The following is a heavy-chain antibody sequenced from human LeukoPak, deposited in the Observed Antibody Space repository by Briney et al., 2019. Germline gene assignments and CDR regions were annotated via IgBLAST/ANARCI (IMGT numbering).Heavy chain of an antibody. J-gene: IGHJ5*02. CDR1: GFTFSSSW. CDR3: ARDLRSSLVA. CDR2: IKPDGSEK. D-gene: IGHD2-2*01. V-gene: IGHV3-7*01. Sequence: PGGSLRLSCAASGFTFSSSWMTWVRQAPGKGLEWVANIKPDGSEKNYVDSVKGRFTISRDNAENSLFLQLNSLRAEGTALYYCARDLRSSLVAWGQGILVTVSS.